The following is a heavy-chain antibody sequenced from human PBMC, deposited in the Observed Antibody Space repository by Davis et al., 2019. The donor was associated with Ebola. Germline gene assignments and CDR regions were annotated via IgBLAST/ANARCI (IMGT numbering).Heavy chain of an antibody. CDR1: GGSINSNNYY. CDR2: FYYTGNT. Sequence: SETLSLTCTVSGGSINSNNYYWVWIRQPPGKGLEWIGTFYYTGNTYHNPSLKTRATISADTSKNQFSLKLSSVTAADTAVYYCARAMVTMVSFAFDIWGQGTVVTVSS. D-gene: IGHD3-10*01. J-gene: IGHJ3*02. V-gene: IGHV4-39*07. CDR3: ARAMVTMVSFAFDI.